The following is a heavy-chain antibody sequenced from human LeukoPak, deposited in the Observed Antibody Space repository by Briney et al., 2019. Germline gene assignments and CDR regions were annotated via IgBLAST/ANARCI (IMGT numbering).Heavy chain of an antibody. Sequence: GGSLRLSCAASGFTFSSYGMHWVRQAPGKGLEWVAVIWYDGSSKYYADSVKGRFTISRDNSKNTLYLQMNSLRAEDTAVYYCAREAGYSYASSYFDYWGQGTLVTVSS. D-gene: IGHD5-18*01. CDR1: GFTFSSYG. J-gene: IGHJ4*02. CDR2: IWYDGSSK. V-gene: IGHV3-33*01. CDR3: AREAGYSYASSYFDY.